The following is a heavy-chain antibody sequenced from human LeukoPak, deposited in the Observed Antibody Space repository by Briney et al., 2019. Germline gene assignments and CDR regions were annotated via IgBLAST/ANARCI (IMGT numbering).Heavy chain of an antibody. CDR1: GGSISSYY. J-gene: IGHJ6*02. CDR3: ARDGIVVVPAAIPHYYYYGMDV. D-gene: IGHD2-2*02. Sequence: SETLSLTCTVSGGSISSYYWSWIRQPAGKGLEWIGRIYTSGSTNYNPSLKSRVTMSVDTSKNQLSLKLSSVTAADTAVYYCARDGIVVVPAAIPHYYYYGMDVWGQGTTVTVSS. CDR2: IYTSGST. V-gene: IGHV4-4*07.